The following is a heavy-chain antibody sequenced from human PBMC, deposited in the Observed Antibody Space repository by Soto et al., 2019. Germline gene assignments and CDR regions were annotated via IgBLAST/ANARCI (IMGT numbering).Heavy chain of an antibody. V-gene: IGHV4-39*01. CDR3: ARLDTMVRGVIINGGWFGP. CDR1: GGSISSSSYS. J-gene: IGHJ5*02. Sequence: SEPLSLTCTVSGGSISSSSYSWGWIRQPPGKGLDWIGSIYYSGSTHYNPSLKSRVTISGDTSKNQVSLKLSSVTAADTAVYYCARLDTMVRGVIINGGWFGPWGQGTLVTVSS. CDR2: IYYSGST. D-gene: IGHD3-10*01.